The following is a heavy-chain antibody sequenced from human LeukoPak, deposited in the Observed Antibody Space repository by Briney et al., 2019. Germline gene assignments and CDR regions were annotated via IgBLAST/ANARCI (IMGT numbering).Heavy chain of an antibody. CDR3: ARRRTLYYYDSSGYSLSNWYDP. D-gene: IGHD3-22*01. V-gene: IGHV4-4*09. J-gene: IGHJ5*02. CDR2: IYTSGST. CDR1: GGSISSYY. Sequence: PSETLSLTCTVSGGSISSYYWSWIRQPPGKGLEWIGYIYTSGSTNYNPSLKSRVTISVDTSKNQFSLKLSSVTAADTAVYYCARRRTLYYYDSSGYSLSNWYDPWGQGTLATVSS.